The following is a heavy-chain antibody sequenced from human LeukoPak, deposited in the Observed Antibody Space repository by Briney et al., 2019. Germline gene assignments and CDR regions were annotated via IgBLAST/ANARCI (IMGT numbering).Heavy chain of an antibody. J-gene: IGHJ4*02. V-gene: IGHV4-38-2*01. Sequence: LSETLSLTCAVSGYSISSGYYWGWIRQPPGKGLEWIGSIYHSGSTYYNPSLKSRVTISVDTSKNQFSLKLSSVTAADTAVYYCARQTIVVVPAAMDYWGQGTLVTVSS. CDR1: GYSISSGYY. CDR2: IYHSGST. D-gene: IGHD2-2*01. CDR3: ARQTIVVVPAAMDY.